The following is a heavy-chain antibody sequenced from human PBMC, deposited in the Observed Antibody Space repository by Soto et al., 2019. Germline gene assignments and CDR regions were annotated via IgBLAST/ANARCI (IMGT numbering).Heavy chain of an antibody. CDR3: AARHFWSRPWTDRRLDY. CDR1: GDSINSSHW. Sequence: SETLSLTCVVSGDSINSSHWWNWVRQPPEKGLEWIGQISHSGNTSYNPSLTSRVTISVDKSKSHFSLKVTSVTAADTAVYYCAARHFWSRPWTDRRLDYWGQGTLVTVSS. J-gene: IGHJ4*02. CDR2: ISHSGNT. V-gene: IGHV4-4*02. D-gene: IGHD3-3*02.